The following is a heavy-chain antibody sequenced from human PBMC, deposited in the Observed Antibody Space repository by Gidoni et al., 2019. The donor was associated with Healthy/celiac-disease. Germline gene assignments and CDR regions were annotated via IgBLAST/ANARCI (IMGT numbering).Heavy chain of an antibody. Sequence: QVQLVESGGGVVQPGRSLRLSCAASGFTFSSYAMHWVRQAPGKGLEWVAVISYDGSNKYYADSVKGRFTISRDNSKNTLYLQMNSLRAEDTAVYYCASIHSSSWTYYYYGMDVWGQGTTVTVSS. CDR1: GFTFSSYA. CDR3: ASIHSSSWTYYYYGMDV. J-gene: IGHJ6*02. CDR2: ISYDGSNK. V-gene: IGHV3-30-3*01. D-gene: IGHD6-13*01.